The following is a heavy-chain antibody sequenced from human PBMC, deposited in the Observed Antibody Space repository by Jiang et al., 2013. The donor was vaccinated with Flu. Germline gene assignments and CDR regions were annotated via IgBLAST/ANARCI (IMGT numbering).Heavy chain of an antibody. CDR1: GYTFTSYD. Sequence: GAEVKKPGASVKVSCKASGYTFTSYDINWVRQATGQGLEWMGWMNPNSGNTGYAQKFQGRVTMTRNTSVSTAYMELSSLRSEDTAVYYCARGSSPPRGSGSYLSLEWLAQYNWFDPGAREPWSPSPQ. J-gene: IGHJ5*02. D-gene: IGHD3-10*01. CDR2: MNPNSGNT. CDR3: ARGSSPPRGSGSYLSLEWLAQYNWFDP. V-gene: IGHV1-8*02.